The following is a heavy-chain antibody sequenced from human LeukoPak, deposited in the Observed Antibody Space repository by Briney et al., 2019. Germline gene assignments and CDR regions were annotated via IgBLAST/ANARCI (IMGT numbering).Heavy chain of an antibody. CDR1: GNSIRTYY. CDR2: MFDSGRT. Sequence: SGTLSLTCTVSGNSIRTYYWSWIRQPPGKGLECIGYMFDSGRTHYNPSLKSRVTISVDMSKNQFSLKLRSVTAADTAVYYCARHGAGYSFDFWGQGTLVTVSS. CDR3: ARHGAGYSFDF. D-gene: IGHD5-12*01. V-gene: IGHV4-59*08. J-gene: IGHJ4*02.